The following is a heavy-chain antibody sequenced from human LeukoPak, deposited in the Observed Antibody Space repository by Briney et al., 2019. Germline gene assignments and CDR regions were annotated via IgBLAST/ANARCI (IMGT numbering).Heavy chain of an antibody. Sequence: GGSLRLSCAASGFTFSSYEMNWVRQAPGKGLEWVSAISGSGGSTYYADSVKGRFTISRDNSKNTLYLQMNSLRAEDTAVYYCARPILRYFDWLFDYYGMDVWGQGTTVTVSS. D-gene: IGHD3-9*01. V-gene: IGHV3-23*01. CDR1: GFTFSSYE. CDR3: ARPILRYFDWLFDYYGMDV. CDR2: ISGSGGST. J-gene: IGHJ6*02.